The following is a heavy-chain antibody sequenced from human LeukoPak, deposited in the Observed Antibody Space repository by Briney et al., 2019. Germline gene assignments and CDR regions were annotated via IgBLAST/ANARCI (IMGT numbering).Heavy chain of an antibody. V-gene: IGHV4-31*11. CDR2: IYYSGST. Sequence: SETLSLTCAVYGGSFSGYYWSWIRQHPGNGLEWIGYIYYSGSTYYNPSLKSRVTISVDTSKNQFSLKLSSVTAADTAVYYCAATSRVVVSFDYWGQGTLVTVSS. CDR3: AATSRVVVSFDY. D-gene: IGHD2-21*01. J-gene: IGHJ4*02. CDR1: GGSFSGYY.